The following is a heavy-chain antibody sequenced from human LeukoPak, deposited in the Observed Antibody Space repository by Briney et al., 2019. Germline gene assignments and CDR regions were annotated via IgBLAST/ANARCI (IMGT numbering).Heavy chain of an antibody. CDR2: ISGSGGST. J-gene: IGHJ4*02. V-gene: IGHV3-23*01. CDR1: GFTFSSYA. CDR3: ANNNIYDLWSGYSYFDY. D-gene: IGHD3-3*01. Sequence: GGSLRLSCAASGFTFSSYAMSWVRQAPGKGLEWVSAISGSGGSTYYADSVKGRFTISRDNSKNTLYLQMNSLRAEDTAVYYCANNNIYDLWSGYSYFDYWGQGTLVTVSS.